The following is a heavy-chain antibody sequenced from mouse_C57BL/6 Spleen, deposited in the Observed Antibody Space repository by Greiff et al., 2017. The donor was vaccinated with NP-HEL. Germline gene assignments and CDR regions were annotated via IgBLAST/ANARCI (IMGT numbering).Heavy chain of an antibody. CDR2: IHPNSGST. J-gene: IGHJ4*01. CDR3: ARVDNLWDAMDY. CDR1: GYTFTSYW. D-gene: IGHD1-1*01. Sequence: QVQLQQPGAELVKPGASVKLSCKASGYTFTSYWMHWVKQRPGQGLEWIGMIHPNSGSTNYNEKFKSKATLTVDKSSSTAYMQLSSLTSEDSAVYYCARVDNLWDAMDYWGQGTSVTVSS. V-gene: IGHV1-64*01.